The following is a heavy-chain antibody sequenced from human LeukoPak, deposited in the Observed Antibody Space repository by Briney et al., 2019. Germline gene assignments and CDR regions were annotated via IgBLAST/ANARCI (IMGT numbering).Heavy chain of an antibody. V-gene: IGHV3-21*01. Sequence: GGSLRLSCAASGFTFSSYSMNWVRQAPGKGLEWVSSISSSSSYKYYADSVKGRFTISRDNAKNSLYLQMNSMRAEDTAVYYCARDDAFDIWGQGTMVTVSS. CDR1: GFTFSSYS. CDR3: ARDDAFDI. J-gene: IGHJ3*02. CDR2: ISSSSSYK.